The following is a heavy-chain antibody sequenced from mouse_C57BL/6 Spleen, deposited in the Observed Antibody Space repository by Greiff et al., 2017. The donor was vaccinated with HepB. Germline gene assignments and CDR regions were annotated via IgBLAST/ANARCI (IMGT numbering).Heavy chain of an antibody. CDR2: IYPGNSDT. CDR3: TRKGYSNPYYFDY. V-gene: IGHV1-5*01. J-gene: IGHJ2*01. CDR1: GYTFTSYW. D-gene: IGHD2-5*01. Sequence: VQLQQSGTVLVRPGASVKMSCKTSGYTFTSYWMHWVKQRPGQGLDWIGAIYPGNSDTSYNQKFKGKAKLTAVTSASTANMELSSLTTEDSAVYYCTRKGYSNPYYFDYWGQGTTLTVSS.